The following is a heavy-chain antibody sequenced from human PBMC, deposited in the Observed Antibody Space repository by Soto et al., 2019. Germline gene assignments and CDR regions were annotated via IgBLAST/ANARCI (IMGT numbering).Heavy chain of an antibody. CDR2: IYWDNDK. J-gene: IGHJ4*02. V-gene: IGHV2-5*02. CDR1: GFSLTTSEVG. Sequence: QITLKESGPTLVKPTQTLTLTCTFSGFSLTTSEVGVGWIRQPPGEALEWLALIYWDNDKRYSPSLKSRLTITKDTAKTLVVLTMTNMDPVDTATSYCAHRRSGSYFDYWGQGTLVTVSS. D-gene: IGHD1-26*01. CDR3: AHRRSGSYFDY.